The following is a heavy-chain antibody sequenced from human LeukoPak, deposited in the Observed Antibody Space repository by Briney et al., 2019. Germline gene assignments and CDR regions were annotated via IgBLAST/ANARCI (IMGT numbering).Heavy chain of an antibody. CDR3: ARDLEYCSGGSCYSDDY. D-gene: IGHD2-15*01. J-gene: IGHJ4*02. CDR2: IIPILGIA. CDR1: GGTFSSYA. Sequence: SVKVSCKASGGTFSSYAISWVRQAPGQGLEWMGRIIPILGIANYAQKFQGRVTSTADKSTSTAYMELSSLRSEDTAVYYCARDLEYCSGGSCYSDDYWGQGTLVTVSS. V-gene: IGHV1-69*04.